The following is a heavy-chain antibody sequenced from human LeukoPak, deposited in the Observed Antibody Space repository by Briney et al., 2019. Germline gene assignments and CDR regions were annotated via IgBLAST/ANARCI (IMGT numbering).Heavy chain of an antibody. CDR3: ARENGNYAFDI. J-gene: IGHJ3*02. CDR1: GGSIKRGSYE. Sequence: SQTLSLTCTVSGGSIKRGSYEGGWGRQPGGKGLEWIVRIYTGGRTNYHPSLKTRVTISLDTSKTQFSLELRSVTAADTAVYYCARENGNYAFDIWGQGTMVSVSS. D-gene: IGHD1-7*01. V-gene: IGHV4-61*02. CDR2: IYTGGRT.